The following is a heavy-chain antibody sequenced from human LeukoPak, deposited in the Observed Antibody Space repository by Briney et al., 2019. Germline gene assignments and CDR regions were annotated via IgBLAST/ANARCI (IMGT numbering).Heavy chain of an antibody. V-gene: IGHV3-7*01. CDR2: IKQDGSEK. J-gene: IGHJ6*03. D-gene: IGHD6-13*01. CDR1: GFTFSSYW. CDR3: ARDRSSSLYYYYYYYMDV. Sequence: HPGGSLRFSCAASGFTFSSYWMSWVRQAPGKGLEWVANIKQDGSEKYYVDSVKGRFTISRDNAKNSLYLQMNSLRAEDTAVYYCARDRSSSLYYYYYYYMDVWGKGTTVTISS.